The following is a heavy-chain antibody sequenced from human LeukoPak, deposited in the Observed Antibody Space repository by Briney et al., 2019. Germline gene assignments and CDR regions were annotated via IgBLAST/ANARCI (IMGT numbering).Heavy chain of an antibody. D-gene: IGHD1-26*01. V-gene: IGHV3-23*01. CDR1: GFTFSNHG. J-gene: IGHJ6*03. Sequence: PGGSLRLSCAASGFTFSNHGMNWVRQAPGKGLEWVSGISTSGDITYYADSVKGRFTISRDNSKNTLYLQMNSLRAEDTAVYYCAKGRGWEAGNYYYYTDVGGKGTTVTISS. CDR2: ISTSGDIT. CDR3: AKGRGWEAGNYYYYTDV.